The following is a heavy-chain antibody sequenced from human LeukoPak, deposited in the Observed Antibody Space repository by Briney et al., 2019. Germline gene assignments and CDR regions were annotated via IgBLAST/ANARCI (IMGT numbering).Heavy chain of an antibody. CDR1: AFTFSNYA. J-gene: IGHJ4*02. V-gene: IGHV3-23*01. CDR3: AAKSGDCSGTTCYTFDF. CDR2: ISGSGGST. D-gene: IGHD2-2*02. Sequence: GGSLRLSCAASAFTFSNYAVSWVRQAPGKGLEWVSGISGSGGSTDYADSVKGRFTISRDNSKNTLYLQMNSLRAEDTAVYYCAAKSGDCSGTTCYTFDFWGQGTLVIVSS.